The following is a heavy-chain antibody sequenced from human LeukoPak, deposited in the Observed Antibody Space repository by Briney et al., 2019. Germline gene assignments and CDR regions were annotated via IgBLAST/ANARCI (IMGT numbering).Heavy chain of an antibody. J-gene: IGHJ5*02. CDR3: ARARISYVWGSYLFDP. CDR1: GHTFTSYD. V-gene: IGHV1-8*03. D-gene: IGHD3-16*01. CDR2: MNPKSGNT. Sequence: ASVKVSCKASGHTFTSYDINWVRQATGQGLEWMGWMNPKSGNTGYAQKFQGRVTITRNTSISTAYMELSSLRSEDTAVYYCARARISYVWGSYLFDPWGQGTLVTVSS.